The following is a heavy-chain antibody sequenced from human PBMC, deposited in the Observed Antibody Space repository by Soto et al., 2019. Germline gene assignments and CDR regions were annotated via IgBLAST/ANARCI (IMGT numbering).Heavy chain of an antibody. CDR3: ARGYPRSILSTSLTTSYWFDS. Sequence: QVQLQQWGTGLLKPSETLSLHCAVYGESLRGYYWSWIRQTPAMGLEWIGEINHRGTTNHDPSLKSRAIISIDTSKNQVSLRLNYVTAADTAFYYCARGYPRSILSTSLTTSYWFDSWGQGTLVTVSS. CDR1: GESLRGYY. CDR2: INHRGTT. D-gene: IGHD2-21*01. J-gene: IGHJ5*01. V-gene: IGHV4-34*04.